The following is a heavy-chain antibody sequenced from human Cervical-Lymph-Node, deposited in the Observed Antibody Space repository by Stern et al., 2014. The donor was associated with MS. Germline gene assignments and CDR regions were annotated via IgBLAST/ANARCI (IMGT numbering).Heavy chain of an antibody. CDR2: IHYSGST. CDR1: GGSISGYY. J-gene: IGHJ2*01. CDR3: ARDKYCSGGTCFYWYFDL. V-gene: IGHV4-59*01. Sequence: QVQLQESGPGLVKPSETLSLTCTVSGGSISGYYWSWIRQPPGKGLEWIGYIHYSGSTNYNPSLKSRVAISVDTSKNQFSLKLTSVTAADTAVYYCARDKYCSGGTCFYWYFDLWGRGTLVRVS. D-gene: IGHD2-15*01.